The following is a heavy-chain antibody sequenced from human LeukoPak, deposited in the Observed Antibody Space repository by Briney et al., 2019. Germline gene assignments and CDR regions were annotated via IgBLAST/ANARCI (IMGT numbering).Heavy chain of an antibody. D-gene: IGHD1-7*01. Sequence: GGSLSLSCAASGFTFSSFGMNWVRQAPGKGLEWVSYIRSSGSGTDYTGSVKGRFTISRDNAKNSLYLQMNSLRAEDTAVYYCARMNYVSSGWGAPFDYWGQGTLVTVSS. CDR2: IRSSGSGT. V-gene: IGHV3-48*04. CDR1: GFTFSSFG. J-gene: IGHJ4*02. CDR3: ARMNYVSSGWGAPFDY.